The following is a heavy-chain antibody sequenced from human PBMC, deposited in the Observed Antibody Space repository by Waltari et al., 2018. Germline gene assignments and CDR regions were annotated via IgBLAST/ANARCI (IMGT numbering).Heavy chain of an antibody. CDR2: IKEDGTDK. Sequence: EVHLVEYGGGLVQPGGSLRLSCVDSGFTFSRYWVSWVRQAPGKGLGWVANIKEDGTDKYYVDSVKGRFIISRDNAKNSLYRQMNTLRVEDTAIYYCARANWGSGDYWGRGTLVTVSS. CDR1: GFTFSRYW. V-gene: IGHV3-7*01. J-gene: IGHJ4*02. CDR3: ARANWGSGDY. D-gene: IGHD7-27*01.